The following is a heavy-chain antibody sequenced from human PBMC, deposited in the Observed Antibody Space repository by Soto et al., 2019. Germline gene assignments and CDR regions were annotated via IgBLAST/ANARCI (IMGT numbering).Heavy chain of an antibody. CDR1: GFTFSSYE. V-gene: IGHV3-48*03. CDR2: ISSSGSTI. D-gene: IGHD3-10*01. J-gene: IGHJ3*02. Sequence: LRLSCAASGFTFSSYEMNGVRQAPVNGLEWVSYISSSGSTIYYADSVKGRFTISRDNAKNSLYLQMNSLRAEDTAVYYCATLWFGEFTGPSDAFDIWGQGTMVTVSS. CDR3: ATLWFGEFTGPSDAFDI.